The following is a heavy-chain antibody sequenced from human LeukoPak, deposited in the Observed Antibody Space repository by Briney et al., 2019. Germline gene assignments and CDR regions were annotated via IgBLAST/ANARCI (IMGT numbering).Heavy chain of an antibody. CDR3: AKRGFSSSSQSLDF. D-gene: IGHD6-13*01. CDR2: ISYNGNNK. V-gene: IGHV3-30*18. J-gene: IGHJ4*02. Sequence: GRSLRLSCAASGFIFSNYGMHWVRQAPGKGLEWVAVISYNGNNKYYADSVKGRFTISRDNSKNTLFLQMDSLRPEDTALYYCAKRGFSSSSQSLDFWGQGTLVTVSS. CDR1: GFIFSNYG.